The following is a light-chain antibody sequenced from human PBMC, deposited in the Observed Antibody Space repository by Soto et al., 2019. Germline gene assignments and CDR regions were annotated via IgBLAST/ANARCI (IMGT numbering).Light chain of an antibody. CDR2: EVT. V-gene: IGLV2-14*01. CDR3: SSYTSSSLYV. J-gene: IGLJ1*01. CDR1: SSDIGGHHF. Sequence: QSALTQPASVSGSPGQSITISCTGTSSDIGGHHFVSWYQQQSGKAPKLVIYEVTDRPSGVSDRFSGSKSGNTASLTISGLQPEDGADYYCSSYTSSSLYVFGTGTKVTVL.